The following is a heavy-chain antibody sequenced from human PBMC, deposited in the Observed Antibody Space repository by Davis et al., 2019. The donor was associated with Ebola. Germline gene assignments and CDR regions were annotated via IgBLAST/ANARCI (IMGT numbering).Heavy chain of an antibody. CDR3: ANVDTALDY. CDR1: GFTFSSYD. Sequence: GESLKISCAASGFTFSSYDMNWVRQAPGKGLEWVSYISSSSSTIYYADSVKGRFTISRDNSKNTLYLQMNSLRAEDTAVYYCANVDTALDYWGQGTLVTVSS. D-gene: IGHD5-18*01. V-gene: IGHV3-48*01. CDR2: ISSSSSTI. J-gene: IGHJ4*02.